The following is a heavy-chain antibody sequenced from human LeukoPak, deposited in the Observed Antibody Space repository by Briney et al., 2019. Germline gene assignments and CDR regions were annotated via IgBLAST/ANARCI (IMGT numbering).Heavy chain of an antibody. V-gene: IGHV4-30-4*01. Sequence: SETLSLTCTVSGGSISSGDYYWSWIRQPPGKGLEWIGYIYYSGSTYYNPSLKSRVTISVDTSKSQFSLKLSSVTAADTAVYYCARAGPLGRGYSYTYFDYWGQGTLVTVSS. CDR2: IYYSGST. J-gene: IGHJ4*02. D-gene: IGHD5-18*01. CDR1: GGSISSGDYY. CDR3: ARAGPLGRGYSYTYFDY.